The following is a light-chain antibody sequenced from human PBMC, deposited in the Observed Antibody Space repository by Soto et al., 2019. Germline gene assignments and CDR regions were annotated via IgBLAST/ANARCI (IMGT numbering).Light chain of an antibody. J-gene: IGLJ1*01. CDR1: SSDVGGYNY. V-gene: IGLV2-14*01. CDR3: CSYTTSNTRQIV. CDR2: DVS. Sequence: QSALTQPASVSGSPGQSITISCTGTSSDVGGYNYVSWYQQQPGKAPKFMIYDVSNLPSGVSNRFSGSKSGNTASLTISGLQSEDEADYYCCSYTTSNTRQIVFGTGTKLTVL.